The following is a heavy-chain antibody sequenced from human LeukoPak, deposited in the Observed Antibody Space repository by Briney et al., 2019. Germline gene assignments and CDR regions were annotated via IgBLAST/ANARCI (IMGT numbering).Heavy chain of an antibody. V-gene: IGHV4-59*01. CDR3: ARGSPYSSGWSPAFDY. Sequence: SETLSLTCTVSGGSISSYYWSWIRQPPGKGLEWIGYIYYSGSTNYNPSLKSRVTISVDTSKNQFSLKLSSVTAADTAVYYCARGSPYSSGWSPAFDYWGQGTLVTVSS. CDR1: GGSISSYY. D-gene: IGHD6-19*01. CDR2: IYYSGST. J-gene: IGHJ4*02.